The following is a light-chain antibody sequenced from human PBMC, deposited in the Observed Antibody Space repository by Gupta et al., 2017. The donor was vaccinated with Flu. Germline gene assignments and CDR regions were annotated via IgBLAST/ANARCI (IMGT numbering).Light chain of an antibody. CDR3: QQYENWPPGYT. J-gene: IGKJ2*01. CDR1: QSIRSD. V-gene: IGKV3D-15*01. CDR2: GAS. Sequence: EVVMTPSPATLSVSPGDTVTLSCRASQSIRSDLVWYQQKPGQPPRLLIYGASSRAAGIPGRLSGSGSDTEFTLTISSLQSEDSAVYYCQQYENWPPGYTFGQGTKLEIK.